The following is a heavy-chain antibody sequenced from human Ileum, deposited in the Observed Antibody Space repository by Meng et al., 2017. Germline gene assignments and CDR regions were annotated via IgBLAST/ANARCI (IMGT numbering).Heavy chain of an antibody. CDR3: AKDGGVGFTDFDY. CDR1: GFTFSSYA. D-gene: IGHD3-3*01. CDR2: ISQDGNRK. J-gene: IGHJ4*02. Sequence: QVQLVGSGGGVVQPGRSLTLSVAASGFTFSSYAMQWVRQAPGKGLEWVTVISQDGNRKYYADSVKGRFTISKDNSKNTVYLQMNSLRTEDTATYYCAKDGGVGFTDFDYWGQGTLVTVSS. V-gene: IGHV3-30*01.